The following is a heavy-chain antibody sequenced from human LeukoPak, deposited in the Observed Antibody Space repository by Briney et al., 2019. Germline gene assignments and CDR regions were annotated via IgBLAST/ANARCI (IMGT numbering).Heavy chain of an antibody. J-gene: IGHJ4*02. CDR1: GGSISSYY. D-gene: IGHD5-18*01. Sequence: SETLSLTCTVSGGSISSYYWSWIRQPPGKGLEWIGYIYTSGSTNYNPSLKSRVTISVDTSKNQFSLKLSSVTAADTVVYYCARHTAMVKGFDYWGQGTLVTVSS. CDR2: IYTSGST. V-gene: IGHV4-4*09. CDR3: ARHTAMVKGFDY.